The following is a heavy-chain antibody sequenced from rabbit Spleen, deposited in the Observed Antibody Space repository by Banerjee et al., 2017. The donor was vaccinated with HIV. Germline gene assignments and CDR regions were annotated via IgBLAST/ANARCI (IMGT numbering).Heavy chain of an antibody. CDR2: IGTTTGRT. CDR1: GFSFSNKAV. V-gene: IGHV1S45*01. Sequence: QEQLVESGGGLVKPEGSLKLSCTASGFSFSNKAVMCWVRQAPGKGLEWIACIGTTTGRTYYASWAKGRFTFSKTSSTTVTLQMTSLTVADTATYFCARATIGYSGNYNLWGQGTLVTVS. J-gene: IGHJ6*01. CDR3: ARATIGYSGNYNL. D-gene: IGHD7-1*01.